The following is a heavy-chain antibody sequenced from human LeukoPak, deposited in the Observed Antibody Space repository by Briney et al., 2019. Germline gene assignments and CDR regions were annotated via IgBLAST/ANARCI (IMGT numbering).Heavy chain of an antibody. V-gene: IGHV4-38-2*02. CDR3: ARGGNYWPQWWFDP. CDR1: GYSISSGYY. J-gene: IGHJ5*02. CDR2: IYHSGST. D-gene: IGHD1-26*01. Sequence: SETLSLTCTVSGYSISSGYYWGWIRQPPGKGLEWIGSIYHSGSTYYNPSLKSRVTISVDTSKNQFSLKLSSVTPADTAVYYCARGGNYWPQWWFDPWAGEPWSASPQ.